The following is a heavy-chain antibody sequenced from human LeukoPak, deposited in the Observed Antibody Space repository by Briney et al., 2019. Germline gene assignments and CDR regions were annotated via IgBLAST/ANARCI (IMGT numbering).Heavy chain of an antibody. CDR3: ATPLDYRDSSGFHQGGD. CDR2: ISISGSKT. Sequence: GGSLRLSCAASEFDFSSHAMTWVRQAPGKGLEWVSAISISGSKTYYADSVKGRFTISRDNAKNSLYLQMTSLRAEDTAMYYCATPLDYRDSSGFHQGGDWGQGTLVTVSS. V-gene: IGHV3-23*01. J-gene: IGHJ4*02. CDR1: EFDFSSHA. D-gene: IGHD3-22*01.